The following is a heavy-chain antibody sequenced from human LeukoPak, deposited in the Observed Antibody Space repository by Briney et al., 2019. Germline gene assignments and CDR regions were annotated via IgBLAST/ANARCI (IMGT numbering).Heavy chain of an antibody. CDR3: ARHHNGLTDY. J-gene: IGHJ4*02. D-gene: IGHD2-8*01. Sequence: RGESLQISCQGSGSTFTSYWIGWVRQLPGKGLEWMGIIYPGDSDTRYSPSFQGQVTISADKSISTAYLQWGSLKASDTAMYYCARHHNGLTDYWGQGTLVTVSS. V-gene: IGHV5-51*01. CDR1: GSTFTSYW. CDR2: IYPGDSDT.